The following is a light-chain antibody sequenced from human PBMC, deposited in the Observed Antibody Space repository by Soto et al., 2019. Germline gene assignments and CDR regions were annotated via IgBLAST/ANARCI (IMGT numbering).Light chain of an antibody. CDR2: EVS. CDR3: SSYTSSNTLEV. Sequence: QSVLIQPASVSGSPGQSITISCTGTSSDVGGSNYISWYQHHPHRAPKLLIYEVSYRPSGVSNRFSGSKSDNTASLTISGLQAEDGADYYCSSYTSSNTLEVFGIGTKVTVL. V-gene: IGLV2-14*01. J-gene: IGLJ1*01. CDR1: SSDVGGSNY.